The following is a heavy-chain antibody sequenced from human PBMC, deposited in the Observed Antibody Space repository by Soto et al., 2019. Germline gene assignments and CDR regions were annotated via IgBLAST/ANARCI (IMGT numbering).Heavy chain of an antibody. V-gene: IGHV3-74*01. CDR3: ARGGYSSSWYNYYYYYMDV. CDR1: GFTFSSYW. D-gene: IGHD6-13*01. Sequence: GGSLRLSCAASGFTFSSYWMHWVRQAPGKGLVWVSRINSDGSSTSYADSVKGRFTISRDNAKNTLYLQMNSLRAEDTAVYYCARGGYSSSWYNYYYYYMDVWGKGTTVTVSS. J-gene: IGHJ6*03. CDR2: INSDGSST.